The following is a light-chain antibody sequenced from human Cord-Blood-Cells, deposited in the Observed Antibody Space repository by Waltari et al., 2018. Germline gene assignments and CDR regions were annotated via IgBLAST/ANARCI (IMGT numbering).Light chain of an antibody. J-gene: IGKJ1*01. Sequence: IVMTQSPATLSVSRGERATLYCMASQRVSSNLAWYQQQPGQAPRLLIYGASTRATGITARFSASGSGTEFTLTISSLQSEDFAVYYCQQYNNWPPWTFGQGTKVEIK. CDR1: QRVSSN. CDR2: GAS. CDR3: QQYNNWPPWT. V-gene: IGKV3-15*01.